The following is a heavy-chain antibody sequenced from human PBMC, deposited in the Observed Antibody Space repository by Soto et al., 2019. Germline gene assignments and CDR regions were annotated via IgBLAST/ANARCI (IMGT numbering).Heavy chain of an antibody. V-gene: IGHV1-69*01. J-gene: IGHJ6*02. CDR3: ARRFKMTTVTHYYYYGMDV. D-gene: IGHD4-17*01. CDR1: GGTFSSYA. CDR2: IIPIFGTA. Sequence: QVQLVQPGAEVKKPGSSVKVSCKASGGTFSSYAISWVRQAPGQGLEWMGGIIPIFGTANYAQKFQGRVTITVHESTSTAYMELSSLRSEDTAVYYCARRFKMTTVTHYYYYGMDVWGQGTTVTVSS.